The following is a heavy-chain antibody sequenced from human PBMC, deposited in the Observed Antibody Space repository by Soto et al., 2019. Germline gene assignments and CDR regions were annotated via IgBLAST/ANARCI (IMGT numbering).Heavy chain of an antibody. J-gene: IGHJ6*02. Sequence: GGSLRLSCSASGFTFSSYAMSWVRQAPGKGLEWVSAISGSGGSTYYADSVKGRFTISRDNSKNTLYLQMNSLRAEDTAVYYCAKGGYGSGSYYQPYYYYGMDVWGQGTTVTVSS. CDR1: GFTFSSYA. CDR3: AKGGYGSGSYYQPYYYYGMDV. V-gene: IGHV3-23*01. D-gene: IGHD3-10*01. CDR2: ISGSGGST.